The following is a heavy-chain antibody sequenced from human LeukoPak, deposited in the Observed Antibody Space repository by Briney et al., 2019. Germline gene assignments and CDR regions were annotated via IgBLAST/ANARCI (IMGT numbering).Heavy chain of an antibody. D-gene: IGHD6-19*01. V-gene: IGHV1-46*01. Sequence: ASVKVSCKASGYTFSSYYMHWVRQAPGQVLEWMGLINPDGGNTDYAQNFQGRVTLTRDTSTSTVYMELSSLRSDDTAVYYCARVRAVAGNAFDIWGQGTMVTVSS. J-gene: IGHJ3*02. CDR3: ARVRAVAGNAFDI. CDR1: GYTFSSYY. CDR2: INPDGGNT.